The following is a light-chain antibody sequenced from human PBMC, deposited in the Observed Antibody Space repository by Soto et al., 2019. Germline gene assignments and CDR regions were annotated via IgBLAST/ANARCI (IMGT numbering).Light chain of an antibody. V-gene: IGKV1-12*01. J-gene: IGKJ5*01. Sequence: DIQMTQSPSSVSASVGDTVTITCRASQDINSRLAWFQQQPGRPPKYVIQAATMLQSGFPSTFSGSGSGTDFTLTISSLQPEDFATYYCLQDYNYPYTFGQGTRLEIK. CDR1: QDINSR. CDR2: AAT. CDR3: LQDYNYPYT.